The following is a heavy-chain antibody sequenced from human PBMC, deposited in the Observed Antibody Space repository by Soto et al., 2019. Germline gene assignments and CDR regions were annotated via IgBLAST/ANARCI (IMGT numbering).Heavy chain of an antibody. D-gene: IGHD6-13*01. V-gene: IGHV3-23*01. CDR1: GFTFRNCD. CDR2: VTGSGSST. CDR3: AKILAAGGIDC. J-gene: IGHJ4*02. Sequence: GGSLRLSCAASGFTFRNCDMSWVRQAPGKGLEWVSSVTGSGSSTYYADSVKGRFAISRDNSKNMLYLQMNSLRAEDTALYYCAKILAAGGIDCWGQGTLVTVSS.